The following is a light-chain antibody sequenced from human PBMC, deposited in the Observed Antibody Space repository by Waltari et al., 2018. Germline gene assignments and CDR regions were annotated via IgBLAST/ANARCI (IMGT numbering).Light chain of an antibody. CDR3: QRYDNLPIFA. CDR2: DAS. J-gene: IGKJ3*01. CDR1: QDITNY. Sequence: DIQMTQSPPSLSASVGDRVPITCRASQDITNYLNWYQQKPGKAPKLLIHDASKLETGVPSRFSGSQSGTHFTLTISSLQPEDIGTYYCQRYDNLPIFAFGPGTKVEI. V-gene: IGKV1-33*01.